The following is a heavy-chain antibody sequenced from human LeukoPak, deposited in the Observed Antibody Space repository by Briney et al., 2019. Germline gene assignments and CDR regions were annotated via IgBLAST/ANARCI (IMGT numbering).Heavy chain of an antibody. D-gene: IGHD1-26*01. CDR3: ARHNSGSYHAFDY. CDR1: GGSISSYY. CDR2: IYYSGST. V-gene: IGHV4-59*08. J-gene: IGHJ4*02. Sequence: SETLSLTCTVSGGSISSYYWSWIRQPPGKGLEWIGYIYYSGSTNYNPSLKSRFTISVDTSKNQFSLKLRSVTAADTAVYYCARHNSGSYHAFDYWGQGTLVTVSS.